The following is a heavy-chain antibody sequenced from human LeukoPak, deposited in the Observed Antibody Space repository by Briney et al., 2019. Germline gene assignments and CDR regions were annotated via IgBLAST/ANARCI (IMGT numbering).Heavy chain of an antibody. J-gene: IGHJ4*02. CDR3: TRRLDE. D-gene: IGHD3-16*01. CDR2: INQDGSEK. CDR1: GFSLNNDW. Sequence: PGGSLRLSCATSGFSLNNDWMDWVRQAPGKGLEWVANINQDGSEKNCLDSVKGRFTISRDNAQNSLYLQMNGLRVEDTAVYYCTRRLDEWGQGTLVTVSS. V-gene: IGHV3-7*01.